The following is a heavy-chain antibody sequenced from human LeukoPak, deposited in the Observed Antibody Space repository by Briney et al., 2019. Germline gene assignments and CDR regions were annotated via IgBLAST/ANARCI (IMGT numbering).Heavy chain of an antibody. CDR3: AKAPVTTCSGAYCYPFDY. V-gene: IGHV3-23*01. J-gene: IGHJ4*02. CDR2: ISVSGNT. D-gene: IGHD2-21*01. Sequence: GGSLRLSCAASGFTLSSYAMSWVRQAPGKGLQWVSAISVSGNTYHADSVKGRFTISRDSSKNTLYLQMNRLRAEDAAVYYCAKAPVTTCSGAYCYPFDYWGQGTLVTVSS. CDR1: GFTLSSYA.